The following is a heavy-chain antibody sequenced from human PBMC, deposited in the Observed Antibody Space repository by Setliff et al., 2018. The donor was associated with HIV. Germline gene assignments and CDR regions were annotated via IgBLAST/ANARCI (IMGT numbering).Heavy chain of an antibody. D-gene: IGHD1-26*01. CDR3: ARAAYSGTYVWEPATDL. V-gene: IGHV4-61*09. J-gene: IGHJ2*01. Sequence: PSETLSLTCSVSGGSIRSGSYYWSWIRQPAGKELEWIGHIYSTGSTRYNPSLESRLTILVDTSRNQFSLKLNSVTAADTAVYYCARAAYSGTYVWEPATDLWGRGTLVTVSS. CDR2: IYSTGST. CDR1: GGSIRSGSYY.